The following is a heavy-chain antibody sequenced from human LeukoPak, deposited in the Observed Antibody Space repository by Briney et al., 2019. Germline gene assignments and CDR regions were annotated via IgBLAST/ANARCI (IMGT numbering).Heavy chain of an antibody. D-gene: IGHD4-17*01. J-gene: IGHJ4*02. CDR1: GGSISSYY. V-gene: IGHV4-59*01. CDR3: ARDGNGDYVNYFDY. CDR2: IYYSGST. Sequence: PSETLSLTCTVSGGSISSYYWSWIRQPPGKGLEWLGYIYYSGSTNYNPSLKSRVTISVDTSKNQFSLKLSSVTAADTAVYYCARDGNGDYVNYFDYWGQGTLVTVSS.